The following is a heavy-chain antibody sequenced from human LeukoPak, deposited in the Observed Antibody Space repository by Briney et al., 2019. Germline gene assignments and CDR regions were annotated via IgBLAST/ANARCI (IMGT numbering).Heavy chain of an antibody. D-gene: IGHD6-13*01. J-gene: IGHJ4*02. CDR2: ISPDGSTK. CDR1: GFTFSRSW. V-gene: IGHV3-7*03. CDR3: ATGASGSWDF. Sequence: PGGPLRFSCAASGFTFSRSWMSWVRQPPGKGLEWVANISPDGSTKYHMDSVKGRFTISRDNAKDSLYLEMSRLRDDDTAMYYCATGASGSWDFGGQGTLVTVSS.